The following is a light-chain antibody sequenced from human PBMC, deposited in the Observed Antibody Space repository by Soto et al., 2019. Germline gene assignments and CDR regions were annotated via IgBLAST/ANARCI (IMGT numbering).Light chain of an antibody. CDR2: DAS. J-gene: IGKJ1*01. Sequence: DIKMTQSPSTLSASVGARVTMTGRASQSISSWLAWYQQKPGKARKLLIYDASSLESGVPSRFSGRGSGTEFTLTISSLQPDDFATYYCQQYNSYPWTVGPGTKVDIK. CDR3: QQYNSYPWT. CDR1: QSISSW. V-gene: IGKV1-5*01.